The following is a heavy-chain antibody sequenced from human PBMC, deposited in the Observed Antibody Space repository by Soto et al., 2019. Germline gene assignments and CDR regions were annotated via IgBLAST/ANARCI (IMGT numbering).Heavy chain of an antibody. V-gene: IGHV4-59*08. D-gene: IGHD5-18*01. Sequence: PSETLSLTCTVSGGSISSYYWSWIRQPPGKGLEWIGYIYYSGSTNYNPSLKSRVTISVDTSKNQFSLKLSSVTAADTAVYYCARHESGIQLYWFEPWGQGTLVTLSS. J-gene: IGHJ5*02. CDR2: IYYSGST. CDR1: GGSISSYY. CDR3: ARHESGIQLYWFEP.